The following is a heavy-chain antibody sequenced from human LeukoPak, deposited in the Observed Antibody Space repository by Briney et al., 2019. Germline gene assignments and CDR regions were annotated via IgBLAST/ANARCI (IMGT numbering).Heavy chain of an antibody. J-gene: IGHJ4*02. CDR2: VTGSGGTT. D-gene: IGHD2-2*01. CDR1: GFIFGNYA. Sequence: GGSLRLSCAASGFIFGNYAMSWVRQTPGKGLEWVSTVTGSGGTTYYADSVKGRFTISRDNAKNTLYLQMNSLRAEDTAVYYCTGRLFCSSTSCRPSDYWGQGTLVTVSS. V-gene: IGHV3-23*01. CDR3: TGRLFCSSTSCRPSDY.